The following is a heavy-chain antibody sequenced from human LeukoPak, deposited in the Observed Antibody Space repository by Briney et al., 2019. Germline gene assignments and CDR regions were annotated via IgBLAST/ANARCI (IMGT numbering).Heavy chain of an antibody. V-gene: IGHV4-59*01. Sequence: SETLPLTCTVSRGSIRSYYWSWIRQPPGKGLEWIGYIYYSGSTNYNPSLRSRVTISVDTSKNQFSLKLSSVTAADTAVYYCARTVNTAFAYYYYYMDVWGKGTTVTVSS. D-gene: IGHD5-18*01. CDR2: IYYSGST. CDR1: RGSIRSYY. J-gene: IGHJ6*03. CDR3: ARTVNTAFAYYYYYMDV.